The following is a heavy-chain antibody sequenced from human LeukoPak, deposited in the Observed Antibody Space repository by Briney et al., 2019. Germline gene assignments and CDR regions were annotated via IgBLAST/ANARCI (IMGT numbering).Heavy chain of an antibody. D-gene: IGHD6-13*01. CDR3: AKDGSIAAAVPGDWFDP. Sequence: PGGSLRLSCAASGFTFSSYAMSWVRQAPGKGLEWVSAISGSGGSTYYADSVKGRFTISRDNSKNTPYLQMNSLRAEDTAVYYCAKDGSIAAAVPGDWFDPWGQGTLVTVSS. J-gene: IGHJ5*02. CDR1: GFTFSSYA. CDR2: ISGSGGST. V-gene: IGHV3-23*01.